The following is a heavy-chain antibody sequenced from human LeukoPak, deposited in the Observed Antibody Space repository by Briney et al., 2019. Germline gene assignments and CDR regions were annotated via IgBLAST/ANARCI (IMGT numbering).Heavy chain of an antibody. J-gene: IGHJ3*02. Sequence: PGGSLRLSCAASGFTFIRHYMHWVRQAPGKGLMWVSRIKTDGTNTLYADSVKGRFTISRDNAKNTLYLQMNSLRAEDTALYYCARGKVAGTRSAFDIWGQGTMVTVSS. D-gene: IGHD6-19*01. CDR2: IKTDGTNT. V-gene: IGHV3-74*01. CDR3: ARGKVAGTRSAFDI. CDR1: GFTFIRHY.